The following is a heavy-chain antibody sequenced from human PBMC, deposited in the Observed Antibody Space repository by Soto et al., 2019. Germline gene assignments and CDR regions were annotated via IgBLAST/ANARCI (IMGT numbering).Heavy chain of an antibody. V-gene: IGHV1-69*01. CDR1: GDTFDTFA. J-gene: IGHJ6*01. CDR2: IIPIFRTP. Sequence: QVQLVQSGAEVLKPGSSVKLSCKASGDTFDTFAISWVRQAPGQGLEWMGGIIPIFRTPDYAQKFQGRVTIHADASTSTAYMELSSLRSEDTAVYYCARDKHRGQLGGNYYYAVDVWGQVTTVTVSA. D-gene: IGHD1-1*01. CDR3: ARDKHRGQLGGNYYYAVDV.